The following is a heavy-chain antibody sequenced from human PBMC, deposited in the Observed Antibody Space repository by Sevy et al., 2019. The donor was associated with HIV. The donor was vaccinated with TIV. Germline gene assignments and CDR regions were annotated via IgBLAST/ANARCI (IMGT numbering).Heavy chain of an antibody. CDR2: IYYSGST. CDR1: GGSISSSSYY. CDR3: ARHFNSGGTYYDFWSGYAHYFDY. Sequence: SETLSLTCTVSGGSISSSSYYWGWIRQPPGKGLEWIGSIYYSGSTYYNPSLKSRVTISVDTSKNQFSLKLSSVTAADTAVYYCARHFNSGGTYYDFWSGYAHYFDYWGQGTLVTVSS. D-gene: IGHD3-3*01. J-gene: IGHJ4*02. V-gene: IGHV4-39*01.